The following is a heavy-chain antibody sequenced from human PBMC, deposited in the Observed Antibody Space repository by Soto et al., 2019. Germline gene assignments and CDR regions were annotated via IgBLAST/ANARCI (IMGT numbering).Heavy chain of an antibody. V-gene: IGHV3-20*04. Sequence: GGSLRLSCAASGFTFGDYGMSWVRQAPGKGLEWVSGINWNGGSTGYADSVKGRFTISRDNAKNSLYLQMNSLRAEDTALYYCARDSSITGTTWAFDIWGQGTMVTVSS. CDR1: GFTFGDYG. D-gene: IGHD1-7*01. J-gene: IGHJ3*02. CDR3: ARDSSITGTTWAFDI. CDR2: INWNGGST.